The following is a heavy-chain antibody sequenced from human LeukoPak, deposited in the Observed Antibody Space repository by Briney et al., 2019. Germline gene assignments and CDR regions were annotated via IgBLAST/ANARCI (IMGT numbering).Heavy chain of an antibody. V-gene: IGHV3-11*01. J-gene: IGHJ4*02. CDR2: ISSSGSTI. Sequence: GGSLRLSCAASGFTFSDYYMSWIRQAPGKGLEWVSYISSSGSTIYYADSVKGRFTISRDNAKNSLYLQMNSLRAEDTAVYYCARDPNHYYDSSGYSFDYWGQGTLVTVSS. CDR1: GFTFSDYY. CDR3: ARDPNHYYDSSGYSFDY. D-gene: IGHD3-22*01.